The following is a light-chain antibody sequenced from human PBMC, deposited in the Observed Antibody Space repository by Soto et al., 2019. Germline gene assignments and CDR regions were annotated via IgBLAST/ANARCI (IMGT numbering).Light chain of an antibody. CDR2: WAS. V-gene: IGKV4-1*01. Sequence: DIVMTQSPDSLAVSLGERATINCKSSQSVLYSPNNKNYLAWYQQKPGQPPKLLIYWASSRESGVPDRFSGSGSGTDFTLTISGLQAEDVAVYYCQQYYDTPITFGQGTRLEIK. J-gene: IGKJ5*01. CDR3: QQYYDTPIT. CDR1: QSVLYSPNNKNY.